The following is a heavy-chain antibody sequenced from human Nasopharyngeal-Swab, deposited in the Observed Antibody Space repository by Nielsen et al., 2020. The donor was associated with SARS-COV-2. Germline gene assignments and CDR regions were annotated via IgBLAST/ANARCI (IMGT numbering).Heavy chain of an antibody. CDR3: ARDSDNWAIDY. J-gene: IGHJ4*02. CDR2: FDPRGDST. Sequence: ASVKVSCKASGFTFTSYFMHWVRQAPGQGLEWMAIFDPRGDSTSHAQKFQGRLTMTTDTTTSTVYMELSSLRSEDAAVYYCARDSDNWAIDYWGQGTLVTVSP. D-gene: IGHD1-1*01. V-gene: IGHV1-46*01. CDR1: GFTFTSYF.